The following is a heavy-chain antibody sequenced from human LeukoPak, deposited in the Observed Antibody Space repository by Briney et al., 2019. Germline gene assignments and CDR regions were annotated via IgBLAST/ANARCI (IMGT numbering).Heavy chain of an antibody. Sequence: SETLSLTCTVSGRSISSYYWSWIRQPPGKGLECIRYIYYSGSTNYNPSLKSRVTISVDTSKNQFSLKLSSVTAAETAVCYCARGHRQLFPQHYFDYWSQGSLVTVSS. CDR1: GRSISSYY. D-gene: IGHD5-18*01. V-gene: IGHV4-59*12. J-gene: IGHJ4*02. CDR3: ARGHRQLFPQHYFDY. CDR2: IYYSGST.